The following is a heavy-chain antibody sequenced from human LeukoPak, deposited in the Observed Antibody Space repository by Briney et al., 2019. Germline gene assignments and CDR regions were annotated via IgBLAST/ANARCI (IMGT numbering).Heavy chain of an antibody. J-gene: IGHJ4*02. CDR2: ISSSSSYI. CDR3: ASMHYYGSGSIDY. CDR1: GFTFSSYS. Sequence: GGSLRLSCAASGFTFSSYSMNWVRQAPGKGLEWVSSISSSSSYIYYADSVKGRFTISRDNAKNSLYLQMNSLRAEDTAVYYCASMHYYGSGSIDYWGQGTLVTVSS. D-gene: IGHD3-10*01. V-gene: IGHV3-21*01.